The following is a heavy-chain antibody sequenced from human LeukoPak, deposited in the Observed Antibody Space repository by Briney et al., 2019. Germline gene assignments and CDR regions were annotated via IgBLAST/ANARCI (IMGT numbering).Heavy chain of an antibody. CDR2: ISTYNGYS. J-gene: IGHJ4*02. D-gene: IGHD6-19*01. V-gene: IGHV1-18*01. Sequence: ASVKVSCKTSGYTFTSSGITWVRQAPGQGLEWMGWISTYNGYSKYAQNLQGRVTMTADTSTSTAYMELSSLRSDDTAVYYCAKNISGGYSDYWGQGTLVTVSS. CDR3: AKNISGGYSDY. CDR1: GYTFTSSG.